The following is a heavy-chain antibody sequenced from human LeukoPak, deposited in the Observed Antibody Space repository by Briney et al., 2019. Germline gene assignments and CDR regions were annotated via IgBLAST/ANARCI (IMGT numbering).Heavy chain of an antibody. J-gene: IGHJ5*02. CDR1: GYTFTSYY. CDR2: INPSGGST. D-gene: IGHD1-7*01. CDR3: ARGDNWNWGLDP. V-gene: IGHV1-46*03. Sequence: SVKVSCKASGYTFTSYYMYWVRQAPGQGLEWMGIINPSGGSTTYAQKFQGSITMTRDTSTSTVYMELNSLRSEDTAVYYCARGDNWNWGLDPWGQGTLVTVSS.